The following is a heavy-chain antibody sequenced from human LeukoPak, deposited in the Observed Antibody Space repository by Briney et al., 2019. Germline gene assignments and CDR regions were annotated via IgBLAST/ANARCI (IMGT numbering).Heavy chain of an antibody. CDR2: TFYSGIT. D-gene: IGHD3-16*01. J-gene: IGHJ4*02. Sequence: SETLSLTCTVSGGSISIHYWSWIRHPPGKGLEWIGYTFYSGITTYNTSPKSRVPISVAQSKNQFSWKLSSLDGAATAVFYCSRAMGAPIFDYWGQGTLVTVSS. CDR1: GGSISIHY. CDR3: SRAMGAPIFDY. V-gene: IGHV4-59*11.